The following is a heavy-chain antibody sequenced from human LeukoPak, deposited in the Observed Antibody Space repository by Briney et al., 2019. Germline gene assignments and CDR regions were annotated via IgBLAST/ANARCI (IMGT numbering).Heavy chain of an antibody. V-gene: IGHV1-3*01. Sequence: ASVKVSCTTSGYTFTRCAVHWVRQAPGQRLEWMGWIHADSGNTEYPQKLQGRVTIARDTSASTIYMELSSLRFEDTAVYFCTIGLAGDWDAFDIWGLGTMVTVSS. D-gene: IGHD6-19*01. CDR2: IHADSGNT. CDR3: TIGLAGDWDAFDI. J-gene: IGHJ3*02. CDR1: GYTFTRCA.